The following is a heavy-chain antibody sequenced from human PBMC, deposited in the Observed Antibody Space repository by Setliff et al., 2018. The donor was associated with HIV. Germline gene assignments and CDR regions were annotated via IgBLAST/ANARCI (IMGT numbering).Heavy chain of an antibody. Sequence: SETLSLTCAVSAYPISSGYYWGWIRQHPGKGLEWIGSIYHSGSTYYNPSLMSRVTISVDTSKNQLSLKLRSVTAADTAVYYCARQWRDQYNSGVSTEYFQHWGLGTLVT. J-gene: IGHJ1*01. CDR2: IYHSGST. V-gene: IGHV4-38-2*01. CDR3: ARQWRDQYNSGVSTEYFQH. CDR1: AYPISSGYY. D-gene: IGHD3-22*01.